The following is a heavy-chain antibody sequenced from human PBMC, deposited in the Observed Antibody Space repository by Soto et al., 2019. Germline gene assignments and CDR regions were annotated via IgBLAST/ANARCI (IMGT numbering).Heavy chain of an antibody. D-gene: IGHD1-1*01. J-gene: IGHJ6*02. CDR2: ISVFNGDT. CDR1: GYTSSSYV. CDR3: ARERLEGFYGMDV. V-gene: IGHV1-18*01. Sequence: ASVKVSCKAIGYTSSSYVINWVRQAPGQGLEWMGWISVFNGDTKYAQKFQGRVAITKDPGTSTAYMELSRLRSDDTAVYYCARERLEGFYGMDVWGQGTTVTVSS.